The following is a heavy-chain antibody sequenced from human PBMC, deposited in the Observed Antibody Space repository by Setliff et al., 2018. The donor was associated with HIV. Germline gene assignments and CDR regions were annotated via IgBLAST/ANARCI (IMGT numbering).Heavy chain of an antibody. D-gene: IGHD1-1*01. Sequence: EPLSLTCSVSGDYISSGSYFWGWIRQTPGKGLEWIGSIYYTGFAYYNPSLKSRVTISLDTSKTHFFLNLTSVTDADTAVYFCTREGRGDPAMATTRIDYWGQGKLVTVSS. CDR2: IYYTGFA. CDR1: GDYISSGSYF. V-gene: IGHV4-39*02. CDR3: TREGRGDPAMATTRIDY. J-gene: IGHJ4*02.